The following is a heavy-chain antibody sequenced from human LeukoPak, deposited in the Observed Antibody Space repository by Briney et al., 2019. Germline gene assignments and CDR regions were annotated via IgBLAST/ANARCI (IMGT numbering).Heavy chain of an antibody. CDR2: IYTSGST. V-gene: IGHV4-61*02. CDR3: ARMERIAVAGPEYYYYYMDV. D-gene: IGHD6-19*01. Sequence: SQTLSLTCTVSGGSISSGSYYWSWIRQPAGKGLEWIGRIYTSGSTNYNPSLKSRVTISVDTSKNQFSLKLSSVTAADTAVYYCARMERIAVAGPEYYYYYMDVWGKGTTVTVSS. J-gene: IGHJ6*03. CDR1: GGSISSGSYY.